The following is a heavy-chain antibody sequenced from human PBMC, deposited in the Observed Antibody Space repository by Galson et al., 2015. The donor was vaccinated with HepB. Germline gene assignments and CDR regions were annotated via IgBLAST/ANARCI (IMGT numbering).Heavy chain of an antibody. CDR1: GYTFTSYD. D-gene: IGHD6-6*01. Sequence: SVKVSCKASGYTFTSYDINWVRQATGQGLEWMGWMNPNSGNTGHAQKFQGRVTMTRNTSISTAYMELSSLRSEDTAAYYCARRGRVYSSSPISRANWYFDLWGRGTLVTVSS. J-gene: IGHJ2*01. CDR3: ARRGRVYSSSPISRANWYFDL. V-gene: IGHV1-8*01. CDR2: MNPNSGNT.